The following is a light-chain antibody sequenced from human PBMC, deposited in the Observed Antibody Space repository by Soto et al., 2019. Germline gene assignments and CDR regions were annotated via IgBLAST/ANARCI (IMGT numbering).Light chain of an antibody. CDR2: EVS. V-gene: IGLV2-14*01. Sequence: QSVLTQPASVSGSPGQSITISCTGTSSDVGGYNYVSWYQQHPGKAPKLMIYEVSNRPSGVSNRFSGSKSGNTASLTISGLLAEDEADYYCSSYTSSSTFYVFGTGTKVTVL. CDR1: SSDVGGYNY. J-gene: IGLJ1*01. CDR3: SSYTSSSTFYV.